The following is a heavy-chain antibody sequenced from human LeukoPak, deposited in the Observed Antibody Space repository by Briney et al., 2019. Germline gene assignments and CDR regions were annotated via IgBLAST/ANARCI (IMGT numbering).Heavy chain of an antibody. CDR1: GYTFTDYY. D-gene: IGHD4-17*01. CDR3: ARKTTALDY. CDR2: ISPDNGVT. Sequence: ASVKVSCKTSGYTFTDYYLYWVRQAPGLGPEWMGRISPDNGVTKIAQKFQGRVTMTRDTSINTIYMELGRLTGDDTAVYYCARKTTALDYWGQGTQISV. J-gene: IGHJ4*02. V-gene: IGHV1-2*06.